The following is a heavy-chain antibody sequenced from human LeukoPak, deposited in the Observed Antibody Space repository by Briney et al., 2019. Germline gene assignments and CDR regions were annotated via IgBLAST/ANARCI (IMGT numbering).Heavy chain of an antibody. CDR1: GGSISSSSFY. Sequence: SETLSLTCSVSGGSISSSSFYWGWIRQPPGKGLEWIGSISYSGSTYYNPSLKSRVTISVDTSKNQFSLKLNSVTAADTAVYYCARSVHISAPFDVWGQGTLVTVSS. CDR3: ARSVHISAPFDV. CDR2: ISYSGST. V-gene: IGHV4-39*01. D-gene: IGHD2-21*01. J-gene: IGHJ4*02.